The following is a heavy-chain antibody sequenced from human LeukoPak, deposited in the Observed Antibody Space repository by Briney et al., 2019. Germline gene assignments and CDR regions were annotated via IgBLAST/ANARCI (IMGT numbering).Heavy chain of an antibody. Sequence: GGSLRLSCAASGFTFSNAWMSWVRQAPGKGLEWVGRIKSKTDGGTTDYAAPVKGRFTISRDDSKNTLYLQMNSLKTEDTAVYYCAKGAAFDPGDYYYYMDVWGKGTTVTISS. J-gene: IGHJ6*03. CDR2: IKSKTDGGTT. CDR3: AKGAAFDPGDYYYYMDV. D-gene: IGHD3-10*01. V-gene: IGHV3-15*01. CDR1: GFTFSNAW.